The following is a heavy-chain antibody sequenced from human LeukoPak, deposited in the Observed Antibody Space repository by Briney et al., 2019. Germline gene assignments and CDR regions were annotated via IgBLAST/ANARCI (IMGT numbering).Heavy chain of an antibody. V-gene: IGHV1-2*04. Sequence: ASVKVSCKASGYTFTGYYMHWVRQAPGQGLEWMGWINPNSGGTNYAQKFQGWVTMTRDTSISTAYMELSRLRSDDTAVYYCARGVGSGLSFYYYYYGMDVWGQGTTVTVSS. J-gene: IGHJ6*02. D-gene: IGHD6-19*01. CDR2: INPNSGGT. CDR3: ARGVGSGLSFYYYYYGMDV. CDR1: GYTFTGYY.